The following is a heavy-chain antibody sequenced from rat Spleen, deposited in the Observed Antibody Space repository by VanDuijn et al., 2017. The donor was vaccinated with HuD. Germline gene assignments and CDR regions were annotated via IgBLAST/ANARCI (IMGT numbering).Heavy chain of an antibody. Sequence: EVQVVESGGGLVQPGRSLKLSCAASGFTFSDYDMAWVRQAPTKGLEWVASISPRGIYTYYRDSVKGLFTVSRDNPKTPLYLQMYSLRSEDTATYYCARLDYSNHVYYFDYWGQGVMVTVSS. V-gene: IGHV5-25*01. CDR1: GFTFSDYD. D-gene: IGHD1-2*01. CDR2: ISPRGIYT. J-gene: IGHJ2*01. CDR3: ARLDYSNHVYYFDY.